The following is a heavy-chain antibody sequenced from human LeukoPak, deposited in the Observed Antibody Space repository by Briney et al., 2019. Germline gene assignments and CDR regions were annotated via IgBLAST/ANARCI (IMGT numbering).Heavy chain of an antibody. V-gene: IGHV4-4*07. CDR1: NGSITSYY. CDR2: IYSSGST. Sequence: SETLSLTCTVSNGSITSYYWNWIRQPAGKRLEWIGRIYSSGSTNYNPSLKSRVTMSVDTSENQFSLKLSSVTAADTAVYYCARGSGSSFDYWGQGTLVTVSS. J-gene: IGHJ4*02. D-gene: IGHD1-26*01. CDR3: ARGSGSSFDY.